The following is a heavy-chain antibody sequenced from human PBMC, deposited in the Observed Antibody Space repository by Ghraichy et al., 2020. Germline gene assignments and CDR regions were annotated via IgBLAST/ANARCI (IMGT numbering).Heavy chain of an antibody. CDR1: GFTFNKAW. J-gene: IGHJ6*02. CDR3: ARAGRKNYYLLCTVDV. CDR2: IKRRSDGGTK. D-gene: IGHD2/OR15-2a*01. Sequence: GGSLRLSCAGSGFTFNKAWMTWVRQGPGKGLEWVARIKRRSDGGTKDYAAPVTGRFTITRADSNNTVYLQMNSLKTVDTAVYYCARAGRKNYYLLCTVDVWGQGTTVTVSS. V-gene: IGHV3-15*01.